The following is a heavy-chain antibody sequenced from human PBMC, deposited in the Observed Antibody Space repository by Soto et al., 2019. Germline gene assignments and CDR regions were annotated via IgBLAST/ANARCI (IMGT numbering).Heavy chain of an antibody. V-gene: IGHV3-30*18. J-gene: IGHJ4*02. CDR3: AKDLRTMVRGVGAYYFDN. CDR2: TSYDGSDK. CDR1: GFTFNIYG. D-gene: IGHD3-10*01. Sequence: HVQLVESGGGVVQPGRSLRLSCGASGFTFNIYGMHWVRQATGKGLEWVAVTSYDGSDKFYADSVKGRFTISRDNSKNTLYLEMNSLRTDDTAFYYCAKDLRTMVRGVGAYYFDNCGQGTLVTVSS.